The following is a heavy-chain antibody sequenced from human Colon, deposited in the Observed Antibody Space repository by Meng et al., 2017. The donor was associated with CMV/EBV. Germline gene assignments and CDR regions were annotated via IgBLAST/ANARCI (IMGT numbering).Heavy chain of an antibody. D-gene: IGHD4-17*01. CDR3: ARQVRNDGRFDH. J-gene: IGHJ4*02. Sequence: GESLKISWAVSGLNVRTKYMSWVRQAPGKRLEWVAVSYDDGSTNYADFARGRFTISRDSSKNTVFLQMSSVRPDDTAVYYCARQVRNDGRFDHWGQGTQVTVSS. V-gene: IGHV3-66*02. CDR1: GLNVRTKY. CDR2: SYDDGST.